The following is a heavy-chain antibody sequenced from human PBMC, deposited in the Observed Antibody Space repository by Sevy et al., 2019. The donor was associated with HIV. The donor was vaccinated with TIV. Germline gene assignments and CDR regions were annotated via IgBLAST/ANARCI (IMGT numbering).Heavy chain of an antibody. CDR2: ISNSGTTI. D-gene: IGHD4-17*01. J-gene: IGHJ4*02. CDR1: GFTFSSYE. CDR3: ARDLPPSATTVAHFDH. V-gene: IGHV3-48*03. Sequence: GGSLRLSCAASGFTFSSYEMNWVRQAPGKGLEWVSYISNSGTTISYSDSVTGRFTISRDNARNSLYLQMNSLRGEDTAVYYCARDLPPSATTVAHFDHWGQGTLVTVSS.